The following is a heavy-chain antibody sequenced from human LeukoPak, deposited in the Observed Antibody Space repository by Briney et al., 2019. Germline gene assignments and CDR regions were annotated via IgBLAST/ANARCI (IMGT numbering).Heavy chain of an antibody. CDR2: IYTSGST. Sequence: SETLSLTCTVSGDSISSGSYYWSWIRQPAGKGLEWIGRIYTSGSTNYNPSLKSRVTISVDTSKNQFSLKLSSVTAADTAVYYCAIAVAGPYNWFDPWGQGTLVTVSS. D-gene: IGHD6-19*01. CDR1: GDSISSGSYY. CDR3: AIAVAGPYNWFDP. J-gene: IGHJ5*02. V-gene: IGHV4-61*02.